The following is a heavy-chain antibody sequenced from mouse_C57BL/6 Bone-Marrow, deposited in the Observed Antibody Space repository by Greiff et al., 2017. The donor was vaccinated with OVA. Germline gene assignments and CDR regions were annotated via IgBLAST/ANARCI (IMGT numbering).Heavy chain of an antibody. CDR2: IWGDGST. V-gene: IGHV2-3*01. CDR1: GFSLTSYG. Sequence: VKLVESGPGLVAPSQSLSITCTVSGFSLTSYGVSWVSQPPGKGLEWLGVIWGDGSTNYYTALISRLSISNNNSKSQVFLKLNSLHTDDTATYYCTRLNFWFYFGGQGTTLTVSS. D-gene: IGHD1-3*01. J-gene: IGHJ2*01. CDR3: TRLNFWFYF.